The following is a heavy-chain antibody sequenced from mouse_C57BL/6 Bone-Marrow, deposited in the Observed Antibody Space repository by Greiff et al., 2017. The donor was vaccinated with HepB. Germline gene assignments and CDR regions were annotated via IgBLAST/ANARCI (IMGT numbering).Heavy chain of an antibody. J-gene: IGHJ4*01. Sequence: VQLKESGPGLVQPSQSLSITCTVSGFSLTSYGVHWVRQSPGKGLEWLGVIWRGGSTDYNAAFMSRLSITKDNSKSQVFFKMNSLQADDTAIYYCAKRGAAQATLYAMDYWGQGTSVTVSS. D-gene: IGHD3-2*02. V-gene: IGHV2-5*01. CDR1: GFSLTSYG. CDR2: IWRGGST. CDR3: AKRGAAQATLYAMDY.